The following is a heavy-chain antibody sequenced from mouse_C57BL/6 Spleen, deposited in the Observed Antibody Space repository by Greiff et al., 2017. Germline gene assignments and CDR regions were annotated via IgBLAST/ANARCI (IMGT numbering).Heavy chain of an antibody. CDR3: ARGDYSNSWFAY. J-gene: IGHJ3*01. V-gene: IGHV1-55*01. CDR1: GYTFTSYW. D-gene: IGHD2-5*01. Sequence: VKLQQPGAELVKPGASVKMSCKASGYTFTSYWITWVKQRPGQGLEWIGDIYPGSGSTNYNEKFKSKATLTVDTSSSTAYMQLSSLTSEDSAVYYCARGDYSNSWFAYWGQGTLVTVSA. CDR2: IYPGSGST.